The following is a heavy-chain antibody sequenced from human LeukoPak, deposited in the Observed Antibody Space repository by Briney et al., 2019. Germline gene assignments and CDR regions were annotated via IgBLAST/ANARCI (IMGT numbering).Heavy chain of an antibody. D-gene: IGHD4-17*01. CDR2: ISGSGGST. J-gene: IGHJ4*02. CDR3: AKFHAVTIGPVAIDY. CDR1: GFTFSSYA. V-gene: IGHV3-23*01. Sequence: PGGSLRLSCAASGFTFSSYAMSWVRQAPGKGLEWVSAISGSGGSTHYADSVKGRFTISRDNSKNTLYLQMNSLRAEDTAVYYCAKFHAVTIGPVAIDYWGQGTLSPSPQ.